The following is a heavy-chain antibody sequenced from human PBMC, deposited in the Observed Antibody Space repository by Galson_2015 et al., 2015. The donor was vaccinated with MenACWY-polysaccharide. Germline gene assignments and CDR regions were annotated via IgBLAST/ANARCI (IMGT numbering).Heavy chain of an antibody. CDR2: IIPIFGTA. CDR1: GGTFSSYA. D-gene: IGHD6-6*01. V-gene: IGHV1-69*06. Sequence: SVKVSCKASGGTFSSYAISWVRQAPGQGLEWMGGIIPIFGTANYAQKFQGRVTITADKSTSTAYMELSSLRSEDTAVYYCASLYSSSPPHYYYYYYMDVWGKGTTVTVSS. CDR3: ASLYSSSPPHYYYYYYMDV. J-gene: IGHJ6*03.